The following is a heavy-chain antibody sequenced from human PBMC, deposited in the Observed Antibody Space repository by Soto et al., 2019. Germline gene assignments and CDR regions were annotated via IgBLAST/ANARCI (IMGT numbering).Heavy chain of an antibody. V-gene: IGHV1-69*01. D-gene: IGHD5-18*01. CDR2: IITAFGTT. J-gene: IGHJ4*02. CDR3: TGSYVYTFGGSLDN. CDR1: GDTFNSYV. Sequence: QVQLVQSGPEVKKPGSSVKVSCKASGDTFNSYVITWVRQAPGQGLEWLGGIITAFGTTSYAQNFQDRLTITADEAATTDHMELSSLTSDDTAMYYCTGSYVYTFGGSLDNWGQGTLVTVSS.